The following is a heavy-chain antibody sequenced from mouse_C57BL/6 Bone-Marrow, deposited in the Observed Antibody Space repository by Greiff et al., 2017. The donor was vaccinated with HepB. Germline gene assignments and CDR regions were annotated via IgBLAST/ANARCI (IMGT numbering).Heavy chain of an antibody. J-gene: IGHJ2*01. CDR3: ARITTVVAEPYFDY. D-gene: IGHD1-1*01. CDR1: GYTFTDYN. V-gene: IGHV1-18*01. CDR2: INPNNGGT. Sequence: EVQLQQSGPELVKPGASVKISCKASGYTFTDYNMDWVKQSHGKSLEWIGDINPNNGGTIYNQKFKGKATLTVDKSSSTAYMELRSLTSEDTAVYYCARITTVVAEPYFDYWGQGTTLTVSS.